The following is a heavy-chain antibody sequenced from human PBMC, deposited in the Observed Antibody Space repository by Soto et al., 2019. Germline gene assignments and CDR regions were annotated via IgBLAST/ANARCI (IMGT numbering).Heavy chain of an antibody. CDR2: ISWNSGSI. J-gene: IGHJ3*02. D-gene: IGHD2-15*01. CDR3: AKDRFDSEVDGGEDAFDI. CDR1: GFTFDDYA. V-gene: IGHV3-9*01. Sequence: AGGSLRLSCAASGFTFDDYAMHWVRQAPGKGLEWVSGISWNSGSIGYADSVKGRFTISRDNAKNSLYLQMNSLRAEDTALYYCAKDRFDSEVDGGEDAFDIWGQGTMVTVSS.